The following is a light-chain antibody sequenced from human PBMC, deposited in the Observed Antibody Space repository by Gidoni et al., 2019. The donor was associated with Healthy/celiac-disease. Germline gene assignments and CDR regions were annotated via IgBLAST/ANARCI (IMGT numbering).Light chain of an antibody. CDR2: EVS. CDR3: SSYTSSSTLYV. CDR1: SSDVGGYNY. J-gene: IGLJ1*01. V-gene: IGLV2-14*01. Sequence: QSALPQPASVSGSPGQSITISCTGTSSDVGGYNYVSWDQQHPGKAPQLMIYEVSNRPSGVSNRFSGSKSDNTATLTIAGLQAEDEADYYCSSYTSSSTLYVFGTGTKVTVL.